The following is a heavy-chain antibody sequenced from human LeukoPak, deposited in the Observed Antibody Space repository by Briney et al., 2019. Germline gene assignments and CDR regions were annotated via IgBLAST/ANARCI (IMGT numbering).Heavy chain of an antibody. J-gene: IGHJ4*02. Sequence: PSETLSLTCTVSGGSISGYYWSWIRQPPGRGLEWIGYIYYSGRTNYSPSLESRVTISVATSLSQFSLPLSSVTAADTAVYYCARTYCSSTSCYLFHFAYWGQGILVTVSS. V-gene: IGHV4-59*01. CDR1: GGSISGYY. D-gene: IGHD2-2*01. CDR2: IYYSGRT. CDR3: ARTYCSSTSCYLFHFAY.